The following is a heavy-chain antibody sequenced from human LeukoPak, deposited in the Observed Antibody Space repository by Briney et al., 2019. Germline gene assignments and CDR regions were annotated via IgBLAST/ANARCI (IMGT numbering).Heavy chain of an antibody. V-gene: IGHV4-4*07. J-gene: IGHJ4*02. CDR2: IYTSGST. CDR1: GGSMSSYY. D-gene: IGHD3-22*01. Sequence: SETLSLTCTVSGGSMSSYYWSWIRQPAGKGLEWIGRIYTSGSTNYNPSLKSRVTMSVDTSKNQFSLKLSSVTAADTAVYYCARERFITGYYYDSSGRAFDYWGQGTLVTVSS. CDR3: ARERFITGYYYDSSGRAFDY.